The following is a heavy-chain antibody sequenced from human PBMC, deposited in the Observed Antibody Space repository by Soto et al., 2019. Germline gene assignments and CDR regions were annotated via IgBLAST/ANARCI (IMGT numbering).Heavy chain of an antibody. J-gene: IGHJ4*02. V-gene: IGHV3-23*01. Sequence: EVQLLESGGGLVQPGGSLRLSCAASGFTFSSYAMRWVRQAPGKGLEWVSAISGSGGSTYYADSVKGRFTISRDNSKNTLYLQMSSLRAEDTAVYYCAPHLLFGGLYYWGQGTLVTVSS. CDR2: ISGSGGST. CDR3: APHLLFGGLYY. CDR1: GFTFSSYA. D-gene: IGHD3-10*01.